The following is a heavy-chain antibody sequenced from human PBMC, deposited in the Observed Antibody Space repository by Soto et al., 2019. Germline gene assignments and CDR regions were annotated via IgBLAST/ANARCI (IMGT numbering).Heavy chain of an antibody. CDR3: ANPAAASY. D-gene: IGHD6-25*01. CDR1: GFTFSSYG. CDR2: ISYDGSNK. Sequence: PGGSLRLSCAASGFTFSSYGMHWVRQAPGKGLEWVAVISYDGSNKYYADSVKGRFTISRDNSKNTLYLQMNSLRAEDTAVYYCANPAAASYWGQGTLVTVSS. V-gene: IGHV3-30*18. J-gene: IGHJ4*02.